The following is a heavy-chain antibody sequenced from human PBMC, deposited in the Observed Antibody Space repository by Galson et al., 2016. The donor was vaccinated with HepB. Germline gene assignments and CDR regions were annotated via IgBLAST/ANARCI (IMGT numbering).Heavy chain of an antibody. CDR1: GFTFSTYG. J-gene: IGHJ4*02. CDR2: IWHDGSNK. CDR3: ARDRLASGNHRDY. V-gene: IGHV3-33*01. D-gene: IGHD4-23*01. Sequence: SLRLSCAASGFTFSTYGMHWVRQAPGKGLEWVAVIWHDGSNKYCADSVKGRFTISRDSSTLYLQMNSRRAEDTAVYYCARDRLASGNHRDYWGQGTLVTVSS.